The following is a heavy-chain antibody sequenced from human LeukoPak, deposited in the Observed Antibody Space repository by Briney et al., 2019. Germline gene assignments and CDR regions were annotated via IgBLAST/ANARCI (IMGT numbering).Heavy chain of an antibody. D-gene: IGHD2-2*01. CDR3: ARLQRSSHYYYYYMDV. Sequence: PSETLSLTYTVSGGSISSYYWSWIRQPAGKGLEWNGRIYASGSTNHNPSLKSRVTMSVDTSKNQFSMKLSSVTAADTAVYYCARLQRSSHYYYYYMDVWGKGTTVTISS. CDR2: IYASGST. CDR1: GGSISSYY. J-gene: IGHJ6*03. V-gene: IGHV4-4*07.